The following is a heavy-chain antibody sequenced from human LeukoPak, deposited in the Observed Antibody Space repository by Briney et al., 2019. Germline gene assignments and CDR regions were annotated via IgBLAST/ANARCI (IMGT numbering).Heavy chain of an antibody. CDR3: AREDAQDYYDSSGYAFDI. D-gene: IGHD3-22*01. J-gene: IGHJ3*02. V-gene: IGHV3-21*01. CDR2: ISSSSSYI. CDR1: GFTFSSYS. Sequence: KPGGSLRLSCAASGFTFSSYSMNWVRQAPGKGLEWVSSISSSSSYIYYADSVKGRFTISRDNAKNSLYLQMNSLRAEDTAVYYCAREDAQDYYDSSGYAFDIWGQGTMVTVSS.